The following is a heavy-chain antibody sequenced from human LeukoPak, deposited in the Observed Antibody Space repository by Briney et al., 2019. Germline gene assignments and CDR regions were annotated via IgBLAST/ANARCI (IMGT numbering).Heavy chain of an antibody. V-gene: IGHV4-59*12. CDR2: IYSSGST. Sequence: SETLSLTCNVSGGSIRGYYWSWIRQPPGKGLEWIGYIYSSGSTNYNPSPKSRVTMSVDTSKNQFSLKLSSVTAADTAVYYCALQPARRLSWFDPWGQGTLVTVSS. J-gene: IGHJ5*02. CDR3: ALQPARRLSWFDP. CDR1: GGSIRGYY. D-gene: IGHD2-2*01.